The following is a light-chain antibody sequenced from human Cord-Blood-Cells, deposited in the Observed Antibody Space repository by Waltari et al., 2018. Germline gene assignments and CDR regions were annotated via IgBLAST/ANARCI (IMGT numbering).Light chain of an antibody. Sequence: DIQMTQSPSSLSASVGDRVTITCRATQDISNYLNWYQQKPGKAPQLLIYDASNLETGVPSRFSGSGSGTDFTFTISSLQPEDIATYYCQQYDNLPFTFGPGTKVDIK. CDR2: DAS. CDR3: QQYDNLPFT. V-gene: IGKV1-33*01. J-gene: IGKJ3*01. CDR1: QDISNY.